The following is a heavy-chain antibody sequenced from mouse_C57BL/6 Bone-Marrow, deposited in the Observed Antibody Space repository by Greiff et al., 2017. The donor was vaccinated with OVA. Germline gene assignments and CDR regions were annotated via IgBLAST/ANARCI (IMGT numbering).Heavy chain of an antibody. D-gene: IGHD2-4*01. V-gene: IGHV1-55*01. J-gene: IGHJ2*01. CDR2: IYPGSGST. CDR1: GYTFTSYW. Sequence: QVQLQQPGAELVKPGASVQMSCKASGYTFTSYWITWVKQRPGQGLEWIGDIYPGSGSTNYNEKFKSKATLTVDTSSSTAYMQLSSLTSEDAAVYYCARVYYDYDYWGQGTTLTVSS. CDR3: ARVYYDYDY.